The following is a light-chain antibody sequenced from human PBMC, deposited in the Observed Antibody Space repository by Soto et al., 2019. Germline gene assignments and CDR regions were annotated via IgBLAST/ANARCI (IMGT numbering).Light chain of an antibody. Sequence: EIVLTQSPVTLSLSPGERATLSCRASQSVSSYLAWYQQKPGQAPRLLISGASSRATGIPDRFSGNGSGTDFTLTISRLEPEDFAVYYCQQYGTSWTFGQGTKVEIK. J-gene: IGKJ1*01. CDR3: QQYGTSWT. CDR2: GAS. CDR1: QSVSSY. V-gene: IGKV3-20*01.